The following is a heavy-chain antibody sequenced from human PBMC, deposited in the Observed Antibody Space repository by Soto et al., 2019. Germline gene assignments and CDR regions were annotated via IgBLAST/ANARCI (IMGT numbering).Heavy chain of an antibody. V-gene: IGHV3-23*01. CDR2: ISGSGTSA. CDR3: AKLGSNGWYDAFDI. CDR1: GFTFSIYA. Sequence: EVQLLESGGGLVQPGGSLRLSCAASGFTFSIYAMTWVRQAPGKGLEWVSTISGSGTSAYYADSVKGRFTFSRDNSKNTLQLQMNSSSAEDTALYYCAKLGSNGWYDAFDIWGQGTVVTVSS. J-gene: IGHJ3*02. D-gene: IGHD6-19*01.